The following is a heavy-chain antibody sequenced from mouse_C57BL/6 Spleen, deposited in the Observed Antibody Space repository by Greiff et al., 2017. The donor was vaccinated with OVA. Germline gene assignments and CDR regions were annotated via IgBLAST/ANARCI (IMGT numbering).Heavy chain of an antibody. V-gene: IGHV1-69*01. Sequence: VQLQQSGAELVMPGASVKLSCKASGYTFTSYWMHWVKQRPGQGLEWIGEIDPSDSYTNYNQKFKGKSTLTVDKSSSTAYMQLSSLTSEDSAVYYCARSIYYDYDGAMDYWGQGTSVTVSS. CDR3: ARSIYYDYDGAMDY. J-gene: IGHJ4*01. D-gene: IGHD2-4*01. CDR1: GYTFTSYW. CDR2: IDPSDSYT.